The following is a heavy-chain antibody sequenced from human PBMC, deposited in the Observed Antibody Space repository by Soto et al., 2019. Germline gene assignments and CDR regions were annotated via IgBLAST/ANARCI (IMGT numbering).Heavy chain of an antibody. CDR2: INHRGST. CDR3: ARGYGSRVLWRRGSWYDP. D-gene: IGHD3-10*01. Sequence: SETLSLTCAVYGGSFSGYYWSWIRQPPGNGLEWMGAINHRGSTNYNPPLKRRVTISVDTSKNQVSLQLSSVTAADTAVYDGARGYGSRVLWRRGSWYDPWGQGTLVTVSS. V-gene: IGHV4-34*01. CDR1: GGSFSGYY. J-gene: IGHJ5*02.